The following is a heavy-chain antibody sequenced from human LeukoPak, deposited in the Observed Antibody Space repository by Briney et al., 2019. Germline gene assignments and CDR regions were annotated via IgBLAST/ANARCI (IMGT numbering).Heavy chain of an antibody. CDR2: ISYDGSNK. J-gene: IGHJ4*02. Sequence: AGGSLRLSCAASGFTFSSYAMHWVRQAPGKGLEWVAVISYDGSNKYYADSVKGRFTISRDNAKNSLYLQMNSLRAEDTAVYYCARAPYGSGSYPDYWGQGTLVTVSS. D-gene: IGHD3-10*01. CDR3: ARAPYGSGSYPDY. CDR1: GFTFSSYA. V-gene: IGHV3-30-3*01.